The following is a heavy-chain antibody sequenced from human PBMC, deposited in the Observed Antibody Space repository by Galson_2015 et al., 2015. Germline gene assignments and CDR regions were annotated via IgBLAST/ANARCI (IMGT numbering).Heavy chain of an antibody. CDR3: ARGFRGGFGESYYYGMDV. D-gene: IGHD3-10*01. CDR1: GGTFSSYA. Sequence: CKASGGTFSSYAISWVRQAPGQGLEWMGGIIPIFGTANYAQKFQGRVTITADESTSTAYMELSSLRSEDTAVYYCARGFRGGFGESYYYGMDVWGQGTTVTVSS. V-gene: IGHV1-69*01. CDR2: IIPIFGTA. J-gene: IGHJ6*02.